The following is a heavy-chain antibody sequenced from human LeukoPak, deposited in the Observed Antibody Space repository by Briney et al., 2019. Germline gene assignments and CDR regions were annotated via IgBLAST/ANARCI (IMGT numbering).Heavy chain of an antibody. V-gene: IGHV4-39*01. J-gene: IGHJ4*02. CDR1: GGSITGSSYY. CDR3: ARQYYDNTGYYYFDY. CDR2: MYYSGST. D-gene: IGHD3-22*01. Sequence: SETLSLTCTVSGGSITGSSYYWGWIRQPPGNGLEWIGCMYYSGSTYYHPSLKSRPTISVDTSKNQFSLKLTSVTAADTAVYYCARQYYDNTGYYYFDYWGQGTLVTVSS.